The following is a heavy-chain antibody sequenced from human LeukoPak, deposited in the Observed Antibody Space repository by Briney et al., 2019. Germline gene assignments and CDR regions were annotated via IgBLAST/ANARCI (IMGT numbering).Heavy chain of an antibody. J-gene: IGHJ3*02. CDR3: AKETSRRGAYYYDSSGYYLSDAFDI. D-gene: IGHD3-22*01. V-gene: IGHV3-43*02. CDR2: ISGDGGST. CDR1: GFTFDDYA. Sequence: GGSLRLSCAASGFTFDDYAMHWVRQAPGKGLEWVSLISGDGGSTYYADSAKGRFTISRDNSKNSLYLQMNSLRTEDTALYYCAKETSRRGAYYYDSSGYYLSDAFDIWGQGTMVTVSS.